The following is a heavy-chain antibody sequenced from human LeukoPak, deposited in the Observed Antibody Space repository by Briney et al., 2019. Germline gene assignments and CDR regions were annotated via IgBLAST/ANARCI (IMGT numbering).Heavy chain of an antibody. CDR1: GFTVSINY. J-gene: IGHJ4*02. CDR2: IYGGGGT. V-gene: IGHV3-66*01. D-gene: IGHD3-3*01. CDR3: AREGGGPSGPLDY. Sequence: PGGSLRLSCAASGFTVSINYMTWVRQAPGTGLEGVSVIYGGGGTYYAGSVKGRFTISRDNSKNTLNHQMNSPRAENTALYYCAREGGGPSGPLDYWGQGTLVTVSS.